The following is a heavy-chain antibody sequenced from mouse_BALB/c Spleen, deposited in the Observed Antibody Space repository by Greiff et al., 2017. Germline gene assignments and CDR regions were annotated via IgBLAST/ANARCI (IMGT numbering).Heavy chain of an antibody. V-gene: IGHV14-3*02. CDR2: IDPANGNT. D-gene: IGHD2-4*01. Sequence: VQLKQSGAELVKPGASVKLSCTASGFNIKDTYMHWVKQRPEQGLEWIGRIDPANGNTKYDPKFQGKATITADTSSNTAYLQLSSLTSEDTAVYYCARSLYDYGRFAYWGQGTLVTVSA. J-gene: IGHJ3*01. CDR1: GFNIKDTY. CDR3: ARSLYDYGRFAY.